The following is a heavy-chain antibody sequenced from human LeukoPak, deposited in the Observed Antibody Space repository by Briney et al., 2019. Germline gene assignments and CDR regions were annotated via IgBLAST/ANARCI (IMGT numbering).Heavy chain of an antibody. CDR2: IYYSGST. CDR1: GGSISCGDYY. V-gene: IGHV4-30-4*01. J-gene: IGHJ4*02. D-gene: IGHD3-10*01. CDR3: ASSYGSGSYFFDY. Sequence: SETLSLTCTVSGGSISCGDYYWSWIRQPPGKGLEWIGYIYYSGSTYYNPSLKSRVTISVDTSKSQFSLKLSSVTAADTAVYYCASSYGSGSYFFDYWGQGTLVTVSS.